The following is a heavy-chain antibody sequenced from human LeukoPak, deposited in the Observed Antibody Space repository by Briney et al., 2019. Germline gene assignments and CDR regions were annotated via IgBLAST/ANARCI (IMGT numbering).Heavy chain of an antibody. Sequence: WVRQSPGKGLEWIGSIYSSGSTYQNPSLSSRLTISADTSTTEFSLKLRSVTAADTAVYYCARVESYYQSMDVWGKGTTVIVSS. V-gene: IGHV4-39*01. CDR2: IYSSGST. CDR3: ARVESYYQSMDV. D-gene: IGHD3-10*01. J-gene: IGHJ6*03.